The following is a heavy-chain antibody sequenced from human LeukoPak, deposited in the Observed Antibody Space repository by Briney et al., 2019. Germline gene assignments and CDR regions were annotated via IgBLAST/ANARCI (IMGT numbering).Heavy chain of an antibody. CDR1: GYTFTSYG. CDR2: ISAYNGNT. CDR3: ARVSSYYGEGGLDDAFDI. V-gene: IGHV1-18*01. D-gene: IGHD3-22*01. Sequence: ASVKVSCKASGYTFTSYGISWVRQAPGQGLEWMGWISAYNGNTNYAQKLQGRVTMTTDTSTSTAYMELRSLRSDDTAVYYCARVSSYYGEGGLDDAFDIWGQGTMVTVSS. J-gene: IGHJ3*02.